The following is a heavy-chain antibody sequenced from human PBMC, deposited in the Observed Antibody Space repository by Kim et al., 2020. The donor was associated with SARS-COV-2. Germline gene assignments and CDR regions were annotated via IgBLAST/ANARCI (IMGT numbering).Heavy chain of an antibody. V-gene: IGHV6-1*01. Sequence: SQTLSLTCAISGDSVSSNSAAWNWIRQSPSRGLEWLGRTYYRSKWYNDYAVSVKSRITINPDTSKNQFSLQLNSVTPEDTAVYYCARARYSGYERGSQFDYWGQGTLVTVSS. CDR2: TYYRSKWYN. J-gene: IGHJ4*02. CDR1: GDSVSSNSAA. CDR3: ARARYSGYERGSQFDY. D-gene: IGHD5-12*01.